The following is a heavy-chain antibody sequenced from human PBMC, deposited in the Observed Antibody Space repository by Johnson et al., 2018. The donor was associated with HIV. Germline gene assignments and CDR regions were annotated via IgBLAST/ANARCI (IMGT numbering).Heavy chain of an antibody. CDR1: GFTLEDYA. CDR2: INWNGGGT. Sequence: VQLVESGGGLVQPGGSLILSCEASGFTLEDYAMSWVRQSPGKGLEWVSGINWNGGGTGYEDSVKGRFTISRDNAKNSLYLQMNSLRAEDTAVYYCARYQQLVRDGAFDIWGQGTMVTVSS. D-gene: IGHD6-13*01. J-gene: IGHJ3*02. V-gene: IGHV3-20*04. CDR3: ARYQQLVRDGAFDI.